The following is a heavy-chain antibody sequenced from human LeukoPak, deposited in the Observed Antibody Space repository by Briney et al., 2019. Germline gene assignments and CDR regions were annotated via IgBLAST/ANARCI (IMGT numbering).Heavy chain of an antibody. D-gene: IGHD6-13*01. CDR3: ARENVNRGSSWGYDYFGMDV. CDR2: MNPYSGIT. CDR1: GYTFTSSYD. V-gene: IGHV1-8*01. J-gene: IGHJ6*02. Sequence: GASVKVSCKASGYTFTSSYDINWVRQAPGQGLEWMGWMNPYSGITGYTQKFQGRVTMTRDTSISTAYMELSSLTSEDTAVYFCARENVNRGSSWGYDYFGMDVWGRGTAVTVSS.